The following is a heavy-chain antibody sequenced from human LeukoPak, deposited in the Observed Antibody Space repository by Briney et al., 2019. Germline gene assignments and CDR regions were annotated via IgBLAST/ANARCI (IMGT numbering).Heavy chain of an antibody. CDR3: ARDRRPYYDILTGYYLGNAWFDP. V-gene: IGHV1-2*02. CDR2: INPNSGGT. J-gene: IGHJ5*02. D-gene: IGHD3-9*01. CDR1: GYTFTGYY. Sequence: GASVKVSCKASGYTFTGYYMHWVRQAPGQGLEWMGWINPNSGGTKYAQKFQGRVTMTRDTSINTAYMELSRLRSDDTAMYYCARDRRPYYDILTGYYLGNAWFDPWGQGTLVTVSS.